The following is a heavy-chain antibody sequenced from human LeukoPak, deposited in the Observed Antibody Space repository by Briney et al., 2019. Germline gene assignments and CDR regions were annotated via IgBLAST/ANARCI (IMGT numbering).Heavy chain of an antibody. CDR1: GFTFSSHW. CDR2: INRDGSST. Sequence: GGSLRLSCAASGFTFSSHWIHWVRQAPGKGLVWVSGINRDGSSTSYADSVKGRFTISRDNAKNTLYLQMNSLRAEDTAVYYCAKENGYCSGGSCYPYYYYGMDVWGQGTTVTVSS. V-gene: IGHV3-74*01. CDR3: AKENGYCSGGSCYPYYYYGMDV. D-gene: IGHD2-15*01. J-gene: IGHJ6*02.